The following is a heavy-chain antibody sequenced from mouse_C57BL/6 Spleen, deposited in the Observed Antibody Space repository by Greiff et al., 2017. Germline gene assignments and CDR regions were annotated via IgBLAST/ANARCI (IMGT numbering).Heavy chain of an antibody. CDR1: GYTFTTYP. J-gene: IGHJ2*01. CDR2: FHPYNDDT. CDR3: ARRGPLEGSYFDY. D-gene: IGHD2-10*02. V-gene: IGHV1-47*01. Sequence: VQLQQSGAELVKPGASVKMSCKASGYTFTTYPIEWMKQNHGKSLEWIGNFHPYNDDTKYNEKFKGKASLTVEKSYSTVYFELSRLTSDDSAVYYCARRGPLEGSYFDYWGQGTTLTVSS.